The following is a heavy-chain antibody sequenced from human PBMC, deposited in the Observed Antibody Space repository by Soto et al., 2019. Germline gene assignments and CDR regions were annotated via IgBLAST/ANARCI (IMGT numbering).Heavy chain of an antibody. V-gene: IGHV5-51*01. CDR2: IYPGDSDT. J-gene: IGHJ6*02. D-gene: IGHD3-10*01. CDR3: VIIWLQEYCYYGLDV. CDR1: GYSFTSYW. Sequence: GESQKISRKGSGYSFTSYWNGWERQMPGKGLEWMGIIYPGDSDTRYSPPFQGQGTISADKSISTAYLQWSSLKASDAAMYYCVIIWLQEYCYYGLDVWGQGTTFTVSS.